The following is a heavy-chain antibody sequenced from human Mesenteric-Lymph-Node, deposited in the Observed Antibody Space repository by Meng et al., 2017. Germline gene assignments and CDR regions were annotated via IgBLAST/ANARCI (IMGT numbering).Heavy chain of an antibody. D-gene: IGHD6-19*01. V-gene: IGHV1-2*06. CDR2: INPNSGGT. CDR1: GYTFTSYY. Sequence: ASVKVSCKASGYTFTSYYMHWVRQAPGQGLEWMGRINPNSGGTNYAQKFQGRVTITRNTSISTAYMELSSLRSEDTAVYYCARGSGPYSSGWYVDDYWGQGTLVTVSS. J-gene: IGHJ4*02. CDR3: ARGSGPYSSGWYVDDY.